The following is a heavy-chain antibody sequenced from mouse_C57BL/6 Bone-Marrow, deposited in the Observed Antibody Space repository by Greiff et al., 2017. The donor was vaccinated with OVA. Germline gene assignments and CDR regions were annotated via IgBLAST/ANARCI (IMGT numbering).Heavy chain of an antibody. V-gene: IGHV5-4*01. CDR1: GFTFSSYA. CDR3: AREGLLRYQWYFDV. J-gene: IGHJ1*03. CDR2: ISDGGSYT. D-gene: IGHD1-1*01. Sequence: EVNLVESGGGLVKPGGSLKLSCAASGFTFSSYAMSWVRQTPEKRLEWVATISDGGSYTYYPDNVKGRFTISRDNAKNNLYLQMSHLKSEDTAMYYCAREGLLRYQWYFDVWGTGTTVTVSS.